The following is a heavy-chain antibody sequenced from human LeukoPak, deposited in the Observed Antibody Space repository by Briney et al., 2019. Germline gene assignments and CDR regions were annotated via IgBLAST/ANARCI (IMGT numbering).Heavy chain of an antibody. Sequence: GGSLRLSCAASGFSFSSYSMNWVRQAPGKGLEWVAVIWYDGSNKYYADSVKGRFTISRDNSKNTLYLQMNSLRAEDTAVYYCARARGNWNYGYFQHWGQGTLVTVSS. D-gene: IGHD1-7*01. CDR3: ARARGNWNYGYFQH. CDR2: IWYDGSNK. CDR1: GFSFSSYS. J-gene: IGHJ1*01. V-gene: IGHV3-33*08.